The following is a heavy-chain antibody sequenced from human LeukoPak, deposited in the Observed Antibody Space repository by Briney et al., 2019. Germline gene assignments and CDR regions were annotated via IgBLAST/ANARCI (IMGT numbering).Heavy chain of an antibody. J-gene: IGHJ4*02. D-gene: IGHD3-10*01. V-gene: IGHV3-30*18. Sequence: GGSLRLSCAASGFTFSSYGMHWVRQAPGKGLEWVAVISYDGSNKYYADSVKGRFTISRDNSKDTLYLQMNSLRAEDTAVYYCAKDRSQLWFGEGFDYWGQGTLVTVSS. CDR3: AKDRSQLWFGEGFDY. CDR2: ISYDGSNK. CDR1: GFTFSSYG.